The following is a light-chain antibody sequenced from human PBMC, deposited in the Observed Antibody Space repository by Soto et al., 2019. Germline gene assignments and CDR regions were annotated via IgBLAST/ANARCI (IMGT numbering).Light chain of an antibody. CDR1: SSDVGAYDY. CDR2: EVS. CDR3: SSYSSSSTPVV. V-gene: IGLV2-14*01. J-gene: IGLJ2*01. Sequence: SALTQPASLSGSPGQAITISCTGTSSDVGAYDYVSWYQQHPGKAPKLMIYEVSGRPSGVSNRFSGSKSGNRASLTISGLQAEDEADYYCSSYSSSSTPVVFGGGTQLTVL.